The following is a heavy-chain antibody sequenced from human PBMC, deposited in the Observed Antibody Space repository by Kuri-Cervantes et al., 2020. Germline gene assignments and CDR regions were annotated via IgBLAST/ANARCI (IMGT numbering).Heavy chain of an antibody. CDR1: GGTFSSYT. V-gene: IGHV1-69*02. CDR2: IIPILGIA. J-gene: IGHJ3*01. Sequence: SVKVSCKASGGTFSSYTISWVRQAPGQGLERMGRIIPILGIANYAEKFQGRVTMTRDTSISTAYMELSRLRSDDTAVYYCARRCPPYYYDSSVLDDAFDVWGQGTMVTVSS. CDR3: ARRCPPYYYDSSVLDDAFDV. D-gene: IGHD3-22*01.